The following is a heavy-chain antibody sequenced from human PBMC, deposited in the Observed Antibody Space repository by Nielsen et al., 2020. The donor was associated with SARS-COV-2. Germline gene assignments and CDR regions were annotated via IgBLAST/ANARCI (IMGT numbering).Heavy chain of an antibody. J-gene: IGHJ6*02. Sequence: GESLKISCAASGFTFSSYAMSWVRQAPGKGLEWVSAISGSGGSTYYADSVKGRFTISRDNSKNTLYLQMNSLRAEDTAVYYCARGIRFGELPNGMDVWGQGTTVTVSS. CDR1: GFTFSSYA. CDR2: ISGSGGST. V-gene: IGHV3-23*01. CDR3: ARGIRFGELPNGMDV. D-gene: IGHD3-10*01.